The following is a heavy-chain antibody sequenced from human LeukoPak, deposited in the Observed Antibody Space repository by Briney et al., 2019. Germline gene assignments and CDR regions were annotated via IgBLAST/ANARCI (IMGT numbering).Heavy chain of an antibody. CDR2: ISGIGGRT. V-gene: IGHV3-23*01. Sequence: AESLRLSCAASGFTFSSNYMSWVRQAPGNGLEWDSFISGIGGRTYYADSVKGRFTSSRDNSKNTLNLQVNRLRAGETAVYYCAKGPMVRGVIPGTDYWGQGTLVTVSS. CDR1: GFTFSSNY. CDR3: AKGPMVRGVIPGTDY. J-gene: IGHJ4*02. D-gene: IGHD3-10*01.